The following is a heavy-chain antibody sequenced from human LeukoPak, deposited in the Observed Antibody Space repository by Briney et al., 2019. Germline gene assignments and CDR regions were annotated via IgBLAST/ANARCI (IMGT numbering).Heavy chain of an antibody. V-gene: IGHV4-31*03. J-gene: IGHJ4*02. D-gene: IGHD3-16*01. Sequence: PSETLSLTCSVSGGSISSGAYYSSWIRHFPGRGLECIAYIYHTGNTYYHPPLKTRLPIPLAMSKNQFSLKLSAVTATDTAVFYCARGLSAYGATDDWGQGTLVTVSS. CDR2: IYHTGNT. CDR1: GGSISSGAYY. CDR3: ARGLSAYGATDD.